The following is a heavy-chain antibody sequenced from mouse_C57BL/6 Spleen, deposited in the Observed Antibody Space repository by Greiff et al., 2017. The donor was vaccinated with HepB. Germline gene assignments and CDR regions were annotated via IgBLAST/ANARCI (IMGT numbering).Heavy chain of an antibody. V-gene: IGHV5-9-1*02. D-gene: IGHD5-5*01. Sequence: EVQVVESGEGLVKPGGSLKLSCAASGFTFSSYAMSWVRQTPEKRLEWVAYISSGGDYIYYADTVKGRFTISSDNARNTLYLQMSSLKSEDTAMYYCTRAYLYWYFDVWGTGTTVTVSS. CDR2: ISSGGDYI. CDR1: GFTFSSYA. J-gene: IGHJ1*03. CDR3: TRAYLYWYFDV.